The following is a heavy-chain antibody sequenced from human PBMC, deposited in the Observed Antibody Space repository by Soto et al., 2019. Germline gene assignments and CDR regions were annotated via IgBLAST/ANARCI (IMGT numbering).Heavy chain of an antibody. V-gene: IGHV4-34*01. Sequence: ETLSLTCGVYGDSLSDYYWAWVRQPPGKGLERIGEINHSGNTYFAPSLKSRLTMSIDTSRNHVPLHLTSVTAADTAVYYCATFSIVGTVIFNHWGQGTQVTVSS. J-gene: IGHJ4*02. CDR3: ATFSIVGTVIFNH. D-gene: IGHD1-26*01. CDR2: INHSGNT. CDR1: GDSLSDYY.